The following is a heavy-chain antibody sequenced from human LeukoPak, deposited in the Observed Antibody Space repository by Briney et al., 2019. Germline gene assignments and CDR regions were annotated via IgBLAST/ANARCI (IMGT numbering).Heavy chain of an antibody. D-gene: IGHD3-10*01. CDR2: IYTSGST. J-gene: IGHJ5*02. Sequence: PSETLSLTCTVSGGSVSSGSYYWSWIRQPAGTGLEWIVRIYTSGSTNYNPSLKSRVTISVDTSKNQFSLKLSSVTAADTAVYYCARAILIYYGSGSYLINNWFDPWGQGTLVTVSS. CDR1: GGSVSSGSYY. V-gene: IGHV4-61*02. CDR3: ARAILIYYGSGSYLINNWFDP.